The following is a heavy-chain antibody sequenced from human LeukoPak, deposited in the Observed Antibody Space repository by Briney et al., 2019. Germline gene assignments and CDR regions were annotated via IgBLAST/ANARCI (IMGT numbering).Heavy chain of an antibody. CDR1: GFTFTNYW. D-gene: IGHD1-26*01. CDR3: ARGGSYPDH. CDR2: IKLDGSDK. V-gene: IGHV3-7*01. J-gene: IGHJ4*02. Sequence: GGSLRLSCAASGFTFTNYWMSWVRQAPGKGLEWVAHIKLDGSDKYYVDSVKGRFTISRDNARNSLYLQMNSLRAEDTAVYYCARGGSYPDHWGQGTLVTVSS.